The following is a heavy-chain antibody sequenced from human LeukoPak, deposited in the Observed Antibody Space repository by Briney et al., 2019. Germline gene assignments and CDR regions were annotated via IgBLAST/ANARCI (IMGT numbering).Heavy chain of an antibody. V-gene: IGHV1-2*02. CDR1: GYTFTGYY. J-gene: IGHJ4*02. Sequence: GASVKVSCKASGYTFTGYYMHWVRQAPGQGLEWMGWINPNSGGTNYAQKFQGRVTMTRDTSISTAYMELSRLRSDDTAVYYCARYDNDCTSVSCYSRHFDYWGQGALVTVSS. CDR2: INPNSGGT. D-gene: IGHD2-2*01. CDR3: ARYDNDCTSVSCYSRHFDY.